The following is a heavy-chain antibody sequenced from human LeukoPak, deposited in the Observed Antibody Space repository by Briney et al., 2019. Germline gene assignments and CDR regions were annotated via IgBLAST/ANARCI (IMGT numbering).Heavy chain of an antibody. CDR1: GFTFDDYG. V-gene: IGHV4-39*02. Sequence: NPGGSLRLSCAASGFTFDDYGMSWVRQPPGKGLEWIGSIYYSGSACYNPSLKGRVTISVDTSKNQFSLRLSSVTAADTAVYYCARDPSIEVAGGDYWGQGTLATVSS. CDR3: ARDPSIEVAGGDY. CDR2: IYYSGSA. D-gene: IGHD6-19*01. J-gene: IGHJ4*02.